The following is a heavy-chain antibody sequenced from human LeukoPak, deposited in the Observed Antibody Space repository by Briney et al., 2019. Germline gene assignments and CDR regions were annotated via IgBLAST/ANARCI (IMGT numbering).Heavy chain of an antibody. CDR1: GGSFSGYY. V-gene: IGHV4-34*01. D-gene: IGHD1-26*01. Sequence: SETLSLTCAVYGGSFSGYYWSWIRRPPGKGLEWIGEINHSGSTNYNPSLKSRVTISVDTSKNQFSLKLSSVTAADTAVYYCARGRIVGASPYGYWGQGTLVTVSS. J-gene: IGHJ4*02. CDR2: INHSGST. CDR3: ARGRIVGASPYGY.